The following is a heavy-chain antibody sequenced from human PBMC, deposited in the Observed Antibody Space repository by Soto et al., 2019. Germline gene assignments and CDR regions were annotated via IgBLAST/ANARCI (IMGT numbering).Heavy chain of an antibody. CDR3: ARGARYSSSWYSILDY. D-gene: IGHD6-13*01. Sequence: QVQLVQSGAEVKKPGSSVKVSCKASGGTFSSYAISWVRQAPGQGLEWMGGIIPIFGTANYAQKFQGRVTITADESTSTAYMELSSLRTEDTAVYYCARGARYSSSWYSILDYWGQGTLVTVSS. CDR1: GGTFSSYA. J-gene: IGHJ4*02. V-gene: IGHV1-69*12. CDR2: IIPIFGTA.